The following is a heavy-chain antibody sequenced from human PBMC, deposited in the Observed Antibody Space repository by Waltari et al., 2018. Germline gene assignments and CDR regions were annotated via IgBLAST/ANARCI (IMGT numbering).Heavy chain of an antibody. J-gene: IGHJ4*02. Sequence: QLQLQESGPGLVKSSETLSLTCTVSGSSISSSSYYWGWIRQPPGKGLEWIGSFYYSGRTYYNPTLKRRVTISLDTSKNQFSLKLTSVTATDTAVYYCARIGNTYGYYFDYWGQGTLVTVSS. CDR2: FYYSGRT. V-gene: IGHV4-39*01. CDR1: GSSISSSSYY. CDR3: ARIGNTYGYYFDY. D-gene: IGHD5-18*01.